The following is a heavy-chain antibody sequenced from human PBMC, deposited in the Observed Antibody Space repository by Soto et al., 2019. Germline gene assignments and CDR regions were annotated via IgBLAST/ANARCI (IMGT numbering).Heavy chain of an antibody. CDR2: ISAYNGNT. CDR3: ARDRGVAPPVAGNTHYYYFMDV. Sequence: QDRLGQTGVEVKKPGASVKVSCKASGYSFTNYGITWVRQAPGQGFEWMGWISAYNGNTNYAQKFQGRDTMTTDASTSTAYLELRSLRSDDTAVYYCARDRGVAPPVAGNTHYYYFMDVWGNGTPVTVSS. CDR1: GYSFTNYG. J-gene: IGHJ6*03. V-gene: IGHV1-18*01. D-gene: IGHD6-19*01.